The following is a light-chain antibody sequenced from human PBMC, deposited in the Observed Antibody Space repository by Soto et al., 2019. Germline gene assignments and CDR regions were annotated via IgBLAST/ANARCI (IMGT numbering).Light chain of an antibody. CDR2: GAS. CDR1: QIISSSN. V-gene: IGKV3-20*01. J-gene: IGKJ3*01. CDR3: PYGNSPLFT. Sequence: EIVLTQSPGTLSLSPGERATLSCGASQIISSSNLAWYQQTPGQAPRLLIYGASSRATGIPDRFSGSGSGTDFTLTITRLEPDDFAVYYCPYGNSPLFTFGPGTTVDMK.